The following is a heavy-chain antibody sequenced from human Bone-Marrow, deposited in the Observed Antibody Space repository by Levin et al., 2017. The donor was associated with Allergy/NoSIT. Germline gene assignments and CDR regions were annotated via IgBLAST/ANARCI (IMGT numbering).Heavy chain of an antibody. Sequence: GESLKISCTVSGFTFSIYSINWVRQAPGKGLEWVSSISSSGSDMYYVDSVKGRFTISRDNAKNSLTLQMNSLRAEDTAVYYCARGIVGDVRVAHKEAFDIWGQGTMVSVSS. J-gene: IGHJ3*02. V-gene: IGHV3-21*01. CDR1: GFTFSIYS. D-gene: IGHD2-8*02. CDR2: ISSSGSDM. CDR3: ARGIVGDVRVAHKEAFDI.